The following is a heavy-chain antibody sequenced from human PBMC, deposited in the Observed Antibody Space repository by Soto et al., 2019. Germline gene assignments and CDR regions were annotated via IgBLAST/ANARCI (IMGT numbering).Heavy chain of an antibody. V-gene: IGHV1-2*04. CDR3: ARESGGATATLDYYYFYMDV. D-gene: IGHD5-12*01. Sequence: VQLVQSGAEVKKPGASVKVSCKSSGDSFNDYYLHWVRQAPGQGLEWMGWINPNSGVTKYAQKLQGWVTMTRDTSIRTVYMERSRLRSDDTAVYYCARESGGATATLDYYYFYMDVWGKGTTVTVSS. CDR1: GDSFNDYY. CDR2: INPNSGVT. J-gene: IGHJ6*03.